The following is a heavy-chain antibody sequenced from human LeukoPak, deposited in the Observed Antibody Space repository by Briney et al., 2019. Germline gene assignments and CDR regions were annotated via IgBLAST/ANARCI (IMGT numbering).Heavy chain of an antibody. D-gene: IGHD6-19*01. CDR2: INPSGGST. J-gene: IGHJ4*02. CDR1: GYTFTSYY. Sequence: ASVKVSCKASGYTFTSYYLHWVRQGPGQGLEWMGIINPSGGSTSYAQKFQGRVTMTRDTSTSTVYMELSSLRSEDTAVYYCAREDSSGWYYFDYWGQGTLVTVSS. CDR3: AREDSSGWYYFDY. V-gene: IGHV1-46*01.